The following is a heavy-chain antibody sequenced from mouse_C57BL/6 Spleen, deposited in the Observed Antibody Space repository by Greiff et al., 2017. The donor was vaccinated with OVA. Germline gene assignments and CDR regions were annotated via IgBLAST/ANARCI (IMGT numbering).Heavy chain of an antibody. J-gene: IGHJ1*03. CDR1: GFNIKDYY. Sequence: VQLQQSGAELVKPGASVKLSCTASGFNIKDYYMHWVKQRTEQGLEWIGRIDPEDGENKYAPKFQGKATITADTSSNTAYLQLSSLTSEDTAVYYCANYYGSSYDWYFDVWGTGTTVTVSS. CDR2: IDPEDGEN. D-gene: IGHD1-1*01. V-gene: IGHV14-2*01. CDR3: ANYYGSSYDWYFDV.